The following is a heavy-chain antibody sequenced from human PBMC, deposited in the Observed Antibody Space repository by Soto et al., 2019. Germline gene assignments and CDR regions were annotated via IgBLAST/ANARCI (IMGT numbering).Heavy chain of an antibody. J-gene: IGHJ6*04. CDR3: ARGLLDV. CDR2: IIPILGIA. Sequence: QVQLVQSGAEVKKPGSSVTVSCKASVGTFSSYTISWVRQAPGQGLEWMGRIIPILGIANYAQKFQGRVTITADKSTSTAYMELSSLRSEDTAVYYCARGLLDVWGKGTTVTVSS. CDR1: VGTFSSYT. V-gene: IGHV1-69*02.